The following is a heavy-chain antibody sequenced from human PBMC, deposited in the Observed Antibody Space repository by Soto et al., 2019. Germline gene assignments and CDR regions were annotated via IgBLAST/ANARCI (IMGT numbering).Heavy chain of an antibody. CDR2: IIPIFGTA. D-gene: IGHD3-22*01. Sequence: SVKVSCKASGGTFSSYAISWVRLAPGQGLEWMGGIIPIFGTANYAQKFQGRVTITADESTSTAYMELSSLRSEDTAVYYCAQGRAQDYYDTDGPGYDFDIWGQGTMVTVSS. J-gene: IGHJ3*02. CDR3: AQGRAQDYYDTDGPGYDFDI. V-gene: IGHV1-69*13. CDR1: GGTFSSYA.